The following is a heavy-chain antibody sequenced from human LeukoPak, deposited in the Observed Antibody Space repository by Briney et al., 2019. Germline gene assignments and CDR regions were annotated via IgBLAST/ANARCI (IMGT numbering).Heavy chain of an antibody. Sequence: GGSLRLSCAASGFSFSSYPMNWVRQAPGKGLEWVSYISSSSSTNYADSVKGRFTISRDNSKNTLYLQMNSLRAEDTAVYYCVRQRRYCSGDSCYQRTFDYWGQGTLVTVSS. J-gene: IGHJ4*02. CDR3: VRQRRYCSGDSCYQRTFDY. D-gene: IGHD2-15*01. CDR1: GFSFSSYP. V-gene: IGHV3-48*01. CDR2: ISSSSST.